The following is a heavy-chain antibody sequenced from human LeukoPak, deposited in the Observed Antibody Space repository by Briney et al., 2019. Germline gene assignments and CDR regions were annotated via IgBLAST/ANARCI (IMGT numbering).Heavy chain of an antibody. Sequence: RPGGSLRLSCAASGFTFSSYAMSWVRQAPGKGLEWVSYISSSSSTIYYADSVKGRFTISRDNAKNSLYLQMNSLRAEDTAVYYCASLKQWPYFDYWGQGTLVTVSS. CDR2: ISSSSSTI. J-gene: IGHJ4*02. V-gene: IGHV3-48*01. CDR3: ASLKQWPYFDY. D-gene: IGHD6-19*01. CDR1: GFTFSSYA.